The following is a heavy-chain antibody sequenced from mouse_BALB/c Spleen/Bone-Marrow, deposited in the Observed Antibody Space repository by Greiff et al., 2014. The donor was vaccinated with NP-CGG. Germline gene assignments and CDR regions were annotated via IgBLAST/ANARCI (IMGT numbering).Heavy chain of an antibody. V-gene: IGHV5-17*02. CDR1: GFTFSSFG. J-gene: IGHJ1*01. CDR2: INSGSSIT. D-gene: IGHD4-1*01. CDR3: TRSRGNWDDFDV. Sequence: VQLKDSGGGLVQPGGSRKLSCAASGFTFSSFGMHWVRQAPEKGLEWVAYINSGSSITYYADTLKGRFTISRDNPKNTLFLQMTSLRSEDTAIYYCTRSRGNWDDFDVWGAGTTVTVSS.